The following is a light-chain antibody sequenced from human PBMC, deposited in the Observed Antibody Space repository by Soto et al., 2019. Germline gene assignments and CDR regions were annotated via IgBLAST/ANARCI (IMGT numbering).Light chain of an antibody. CDR3: RQDYSWPWT. CDR2: GAF. J-gene: IGKJ1*01. Sequence: AIQMTQSPSSLSASVGDRLTITCRASQDVRNYVGWYQQKPGKAPKFLIYGAFSLETGIPSRFSGSGYGTEFTLTINSLLPEDFATYFFRQDYSWPWTFGQGTKVEV. V-gene: IGKV1-6*01. CDR1: QDVRNY.